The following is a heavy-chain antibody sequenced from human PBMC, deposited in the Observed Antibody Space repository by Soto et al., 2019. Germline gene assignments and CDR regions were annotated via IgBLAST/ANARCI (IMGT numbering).Heavy chain of an antibody. CDR1: GGSISSYD. V-gene: IGHV4-59*01. CDR2: IYYSGST. Sequence: PXETLSLPCTVSGGSISSYDWSWIRQPPGKGLEWIGYIYYSGSTNYNPSLKSRVTISVDTSKNQFSLKLSSVTAADTAVYYCARDRLVSSGRYLTGGYYYGMDVWGQGTTVTVSS. CDR3: ARDRLVSSGRYLTGGYYYGMDV. D-gene: IGHD6-19*01. J-gene: IGHJ6*02.